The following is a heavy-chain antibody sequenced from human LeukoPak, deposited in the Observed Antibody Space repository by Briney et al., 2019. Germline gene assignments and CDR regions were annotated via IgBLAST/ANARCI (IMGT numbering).Heavy chain of an antibody. CDR3: ARDPYYYGSGIGVRYFDL. CDR2: ISTYNGNT. CDR1: GYTFTSSG. Sequence: EASVKVSCKASGYTFTSSGISWVRQAPGQGLEWLGWISTYNGNTDYAQELQGRVTMTTDTSTSTAYMELRSLRSDDTAVYYCARDPYYYGSGIGVRYFDLWGRGTLVTVSS. D-gene: IGHD3-10*01. J-gene: IGHJ2*01. V-gene: IGHV1-18*01.